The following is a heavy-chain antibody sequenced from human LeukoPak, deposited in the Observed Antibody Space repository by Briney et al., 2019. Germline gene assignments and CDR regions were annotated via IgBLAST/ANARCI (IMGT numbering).Heavy chain of an antibody. D-gene: IGHD4-17*01. CDR3: AKDPTAYYFDY. J-gene: IGHJ4*02. V-gene: IGHV3-23*01. Sequence: GGSLRLSCEASGFTFSSYAMSWVRQAPGKGLEWVSTISGIGGSTNYADSVKGRFTISRDNSKNTLYLQMSTLRVEDTAVYYCAKDPTAYYFDYWGQGTLVTVSS. CDR2: ISGIGGST. CDR1: GFTFSSYA.